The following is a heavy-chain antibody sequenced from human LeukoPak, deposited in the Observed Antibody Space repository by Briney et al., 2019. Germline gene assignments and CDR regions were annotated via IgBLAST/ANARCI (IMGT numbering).Heavy chain of an antibody. CDR3: AKPNRLYDFWSGYPDY. Sequence: GGSLRLSCAASGFTFSSYGMHWVRQAPGKGLEWVAFIRYDGSNKYYADSVKGRFTISRDNSKNTLYLQTNSLRAEDTAVYYCAKPNRLYDFWSGYPDYWGQGTLVTVSS. CDR1: GFTFSSYG. J-gene: IGHJ4*02. V-gene: IGHV3-30*02. CDR2: IRYDGSNK. D-gene: IGHD3-3*01.